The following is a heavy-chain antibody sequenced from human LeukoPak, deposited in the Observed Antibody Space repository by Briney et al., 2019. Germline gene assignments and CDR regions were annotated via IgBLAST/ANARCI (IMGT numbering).Heavy chain of an antibody. V-gene: IGHV1-69*04. CDR3: ASQQQLVRGWFDP. CDR1: GYTFTRFE. CDR2: IIPVLGIV. Sequence: SVKVSCKASGYTFTRFEMNWVRQAPGQGLEWMGRIIPVLGIVNYAQKFQGRVTITADESTSTAYMELSSLRSEDTAVYYCASQQQLVRGWFDPWGQGTLVTVSS. D-gene: IGHD6-13*01. J-gene: IGHJ5*02.